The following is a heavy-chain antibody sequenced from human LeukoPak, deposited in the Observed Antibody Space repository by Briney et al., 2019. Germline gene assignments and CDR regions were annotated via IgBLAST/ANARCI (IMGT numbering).Heavy chain of an antibody. V-gene: IGHV1-69*04. Sequence: ASVKVSCKASGGTFSSYAISWVRQAPGQGLEWKGRIIPILGIANYAQKFQGRVTITADKSTSTAYMELSSLRSEDTAVYYCASLLNYYDSSGYKSLDYWGQGTLVTVSS. CDR1: GGTFSSYA. CDR2: IIPILGIA. D-gene: IGHD3-22*01. CDR3: ASLLNYYDSSGYKSLDY. J-gene: IGHJ4*02.